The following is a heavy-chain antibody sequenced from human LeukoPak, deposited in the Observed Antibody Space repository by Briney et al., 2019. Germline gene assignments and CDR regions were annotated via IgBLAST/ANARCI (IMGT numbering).Heavy chain of an antibody. J-gene: IGHJ4*02. D-gene: IGHD5-18*01. CDR2: TYYRSKWYN. CDR3: ARGYGYYFDY. V-gene: IGHV6-1*01. Sequence: SQTLSLTWAISGDSVSSNSAAWNWIRQCPSRGLEWLGRTYYRSKWYNDYAVSVKSRITINPDTSKNQFSLQLNSVTPEDTAIYYCARGYGYYFDYWGQGTLVTVSS. CDR1: GDSVSSNSAA.